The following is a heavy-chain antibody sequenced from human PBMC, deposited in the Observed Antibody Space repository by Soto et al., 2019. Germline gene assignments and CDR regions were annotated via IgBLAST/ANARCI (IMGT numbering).Heavy chain of an antibody. D-gene: IGHD1-1*01. J-gene: IGHJ4*02. Sequence: EVRLLESGGDLVQPGGSLRVSCAASGFMFSSHGMSWVRQAPGKGLEWVSSISSGGDLTYYADSVKGRFTVSRDNLKNTLSLQRDSLRAEDTATYYCAKIGQVGNWFFDYCGQGTLVTVSS. V-gene: IGHV3-23*01. CDR1: GFMFSSHG. CDR2: ISSGGDLT. CDR3: AKIGQVGNWFFDY.